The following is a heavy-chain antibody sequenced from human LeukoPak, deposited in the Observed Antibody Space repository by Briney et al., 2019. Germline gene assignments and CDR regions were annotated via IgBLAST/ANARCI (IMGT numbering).Heavy chain of an antibody. Sequence: ASVKVSRKASGYTFTGCYMHWVRQAPGQRLEWMGLINPNSGGTNYAQKFQGRVTITRDTSISTAYTELRSLRSDDTAVYYCARDLGRYCTNGVCYTQGVYYFDYWGQGTLVTVSS. CDR2: INPNSGGT. CDR1: GYTFTGCY. CDR3: ARDLGRYCTNGVCYTQGVYYFDY. J-gene: IGHJ4*02. D-gene: IGHD2-8*01. V-gene: IGHV1-2*06.